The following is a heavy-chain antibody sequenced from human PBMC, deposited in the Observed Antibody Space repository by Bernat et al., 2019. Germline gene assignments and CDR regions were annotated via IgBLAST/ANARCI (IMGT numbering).Heavy chain of an antibody. CDR3: AKARYNSSWYGVDV. D-gene: IGHD6-13*01. V-gene: IGHV3-23*04. J-gene: IGHJ6*02. Sequence: EVQLVESGGGLVQPGGSLRLSCAASGFTFSSYAMSWVRLAPGKGLEWVSGISGSGGSTYYADSVKGRFTISRDTSKNTLYLQMNSLRAEDTAVYYCAKARYNSSWYGVDVWGQGTTVTVSS. CDR1: GFTFSSYA. CDR2: ISGSGGST.